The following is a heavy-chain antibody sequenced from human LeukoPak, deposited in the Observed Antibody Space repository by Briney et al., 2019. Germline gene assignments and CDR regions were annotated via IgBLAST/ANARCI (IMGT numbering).Heavy chain of an antibody. Sequence: GGSLRLSCTASGFTFGDYAMTWVRQAPGKGLEWVGFIASETYGGTAEYAASVKGRSTISRDDSKSIAYLQMNSLKTEDTAVYYCTRDQTPYYWGQGTLVTVSS. J-gene: IGHJ4*02. V-gene: IGHV3-49*04. CDR2: IASETYGGTA. CDR3: TRDQTPYY. CDR1: GFTFGDYA.